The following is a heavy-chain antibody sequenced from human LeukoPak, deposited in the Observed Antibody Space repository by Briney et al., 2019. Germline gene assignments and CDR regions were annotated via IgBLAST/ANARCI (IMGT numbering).Heavy chain of an antibody. D-gene: IGHD6-19*01. V-gene: IGHV3-64D*06. J-gene: IGHJ4*02. CDR1: GFTFKNFA. CDR2: ITTTGGGT. CDR3: VKRGYASGWPFFDY. Sequence: GGSLRLSCSASGFTFKNFAMHWVRQIPGRGLEYVSAITTTGGGTYYAESVKGRFIISRDNSKDTLYLQMSSLKAEDTAVYYCVKRGYASGWPFFDYWGQGTLVTVSS.